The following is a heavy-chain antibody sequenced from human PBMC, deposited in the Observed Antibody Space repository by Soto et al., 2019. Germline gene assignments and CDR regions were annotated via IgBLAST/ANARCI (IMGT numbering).Heavy chain of an antibody. Sequence: EVQLVESGGGLVNPGGSLRLSCAASGFTFNNAWMSWVRQAPGKGLEWVGRIKSNTDGGTADYAAPVNGRFTVSRDDSKNTVYLQMNNLKTEDTAVYYCATDLKTGTERGKFDYWGQGTLVTVSS. V-gene: IGHV3-15*01. J-gene: IGHJ4*02. CDR3: ATDLKTGTERGKFDY. D-gene: IGHD1-1*01. CDR2: IKSNTDGGTA. CDR1: GFTFNNAW.